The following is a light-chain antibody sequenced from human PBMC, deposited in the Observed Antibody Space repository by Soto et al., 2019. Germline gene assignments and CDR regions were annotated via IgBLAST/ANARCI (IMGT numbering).Light chain of an antibody. J-gene: IGKJ3*01. CDR2: DAS. V-gene: IGKV3-11*01. CDR3: QQRRNWTPVFT. CDR1: QSVSSY. Sequence: EIVLTQSPATLSLSPGERATLSCRASQSVSSYLAWYQQKAGQAPRLLIYDASNRATGIPARFSGSGSGTDFTLTISSLGPEDFAVYYCQQRRNWTPVFTFGPGTKVDIK.